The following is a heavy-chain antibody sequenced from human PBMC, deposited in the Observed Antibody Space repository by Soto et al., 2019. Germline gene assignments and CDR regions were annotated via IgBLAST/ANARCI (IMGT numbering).Heavy chain of an antibody. V-gene: IGHV3-7*03. CDR2: IKQDVGEK. CDR3: VRDYRVSYGYGPFDY. CDR1: GFTFSSYW. D-gene: IGHD5-18*01. Sequence: GGSLRLSCAASGFTFSSYWMSWVRQAPGKGLEWVANIKQDVGEKYYVDSVKGRFTISRDNAKSSLYLQMNSLRGDDTAVYYCVRDYRVSYGYGPFDYWGQGTLVTVSS. J-gene: IGHJ4*02.